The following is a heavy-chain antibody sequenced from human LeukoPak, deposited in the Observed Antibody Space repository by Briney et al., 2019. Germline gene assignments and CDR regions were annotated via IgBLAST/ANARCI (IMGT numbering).Heavy chain of an antibody. D-gene: IGHD3-10*01. CDR3: TREENGSGSYYDWPESYGMDV. CDR1: GFTFSSYA. V-gene: IGHV3-49*04. J-gene: IGHJ6*02. CDR2: IRSKAYGGTT. Sequence: GGSLRLSCAASGFTFSSYAVSWVRQAPGKGLEWVGFIRSKAYGGTTEYAASVKGRFTISRDDSKSIAHLQMNSLKTEDTAVYYCTREENGSGSYYDWPESYGMDVWGQGTTVTVSS.